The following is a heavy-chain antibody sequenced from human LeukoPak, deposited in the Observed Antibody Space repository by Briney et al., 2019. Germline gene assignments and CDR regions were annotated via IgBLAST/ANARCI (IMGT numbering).Heavy chain of an antibody. Sequence: QSGGSLRLPCAASGFTFSTYSVNWVRQAPGKGLEWVSYISSSSSSTMYYADSVKGRCTISRDNAKNSLSLQMYSLRAEDTAVYYCARDTKQWLVIGRDYYYYMDVWGKGTTVTVSS. D-gene: IGHD6-19*01. CDR2: ISSSSSSTM. CDR1: GFTFSTYS. V-gene: IGHV3-48*01. CDR3: ARDTKQWLVIGRDYYYYMDV. J-gene: IGHJ6*03.